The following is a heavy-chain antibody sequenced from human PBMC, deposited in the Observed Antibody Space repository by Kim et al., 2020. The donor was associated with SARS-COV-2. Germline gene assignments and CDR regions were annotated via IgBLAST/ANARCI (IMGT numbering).Heavy chain of an antibody. J-gene: IGHJ4*02. CDR1: GGSLTRTGYY. D-gene: IGHD5-18*01. Sequence: SETLSLTCTVSGGSLTRTGYYWAWIRQPPGKGLEWIGSIYYSGTTYYNSTLKTRVTISVQTSKNQFSLKLSSVTAADTAVYYCAGDIGRAMVKSLFDYWGQGALVTLSS. V-gene: IGHV4-39*07. CDR2: IYYSGTT. CDR3: AGDIGRAMVKSLFDY.